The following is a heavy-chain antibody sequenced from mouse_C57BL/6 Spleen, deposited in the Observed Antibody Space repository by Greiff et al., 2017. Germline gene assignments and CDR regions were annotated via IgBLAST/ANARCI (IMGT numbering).Heavy chain of an antibody. J-gene: IGHJ4*01. CDR3: TRDLPNSYAMDY. V-gene: IGHV5-9-1*02. CDR2: ISSGGDYI. Sequence: EVKLMESGEGLVKPGGSLKLSCAASGFTFSSYAMSWVRQTPEKRLEWVAYISSGGDYIYYADTVKGRFTISRDNARNTLYLQMSSLKSEDTAMYYCTRDLPNSYAMDYWGQGTSVTVSS. CDR1: GFTFSSYA.